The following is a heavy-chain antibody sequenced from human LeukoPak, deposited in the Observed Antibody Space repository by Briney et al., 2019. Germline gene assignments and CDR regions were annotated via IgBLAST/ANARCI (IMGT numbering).Heavy chain of an antibody. Sequence: GGSLRLSWAASGFSFSSYAMSWVRQAPGKGLEWVSAISGSGGSTYYADSVKGRFTISRDNSKNTLYLQMKSLRAEDTAVYYCAKDSTVVTPEYWGQGTLVTVSS. CDR3: AKDSTVVTPEY. J-gene: IGHJ4*02. CDR2: ISGSGGST. CDR1: GFSFSSYA. D-gene: IGHD4-23*01. V-gene: IGHV3-23*01.